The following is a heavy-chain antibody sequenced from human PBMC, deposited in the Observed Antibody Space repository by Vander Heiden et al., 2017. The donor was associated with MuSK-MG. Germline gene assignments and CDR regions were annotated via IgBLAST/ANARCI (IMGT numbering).Heavy chain of an antibody. D-gene: IGHD3-10*01. V-gene: IGHV1-46*01. CDR3: AADPENYTHDAFDI. CDR1: GNTFIRYF. J-gene: IGHJ3*02. CDR2: INPSGDTT. Sequence: QVQLVQSGAEVKKPGASVKISCKASGNTFIRYFIHWVRQAPGPGLEWLGIINPSGDTTVYAQFFQGRVTMTRDMSTRTVYLELSSLTYAATAMYYCAADPENYTHDAFDIWGQGAMVSVS.